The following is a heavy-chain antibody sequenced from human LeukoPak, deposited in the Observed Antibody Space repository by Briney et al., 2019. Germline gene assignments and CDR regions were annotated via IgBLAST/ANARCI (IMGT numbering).Heavy chain of an antibody. J-gene: IGHJ4*02. CDR3: ARDHNWAFGF. CDR2: IRDSGGEM. D-gene: IGHD1-1*01. CDR1: GFSFSLYP. Sequence: GGSLRLPCAASGFSFSLYPMNWVRQAPGKGLEWLSNIRDSGGEMYYADSVKGRFTITRDNAKNTLYLQMNGLRVEDTAVYFCARDHNWAFGFWGRGSLVTVSS. V-gene: IGHV3-48*01.